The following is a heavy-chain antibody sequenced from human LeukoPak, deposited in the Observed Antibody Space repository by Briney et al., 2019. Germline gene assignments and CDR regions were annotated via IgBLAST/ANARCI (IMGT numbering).Heavy chain of an antibody. D-gene: IGHD1-26*01. CDR1: GYTFTGYY. J-gene: IGHJ6*02. V-gene: IGHV1-2*04. CDR2: INPNSGGT. CDR3: ARDQKVGATPYFGMDV. Sequence: PLASVKVSCKASGYTFTGYYMHWVRQAPGQGLEWMGWINPNSGGTNYAQKFQGWVTMTRDTSISTAYMELSRLRSDDTAMYYCARDQKVGATPYFGMDVWGQGTTVTVSS.